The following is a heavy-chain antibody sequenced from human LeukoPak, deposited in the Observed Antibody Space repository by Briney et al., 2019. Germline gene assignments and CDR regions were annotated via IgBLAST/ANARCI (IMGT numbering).Heavy chain of an antibody. Sequence: ASVKVSCKVSGYTLTELSMHWVRQAPGKGLEWMGGFDPEDGETIYAQKFQGRVTMTEGTSTDTAYMELSNLRSEDTAVYYCATVSQGYWGQGTLVTVSS. D-gene: IGHD5/OR15-5a*01. CDR3: ATVSQGY. V-gene: IGHV1-24*01. CDR2: FDPEDGET. J-gene: IGHJ4*02. CDR1: GYTLTELS.